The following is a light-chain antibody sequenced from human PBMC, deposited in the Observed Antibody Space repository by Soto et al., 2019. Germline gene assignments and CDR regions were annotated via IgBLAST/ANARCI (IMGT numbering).Light chain of an antibody. V-gene: IGLV2-23*02. Sequence: QSVLTQPASVSGSPGQSITISCTGTSSDVGSYSLVSWYQQHPGKAPKLMIYEVRRRPSGVSNRFSGSKSGNTASLTISGLQAEDEADYYCCSYAGSISFLVLGGGSKVTVL. CDR1: SSDVGSYSL. CDR2: EVR. J-gene: IGLJ2*01. CDR3: CSYAGSISFLV.